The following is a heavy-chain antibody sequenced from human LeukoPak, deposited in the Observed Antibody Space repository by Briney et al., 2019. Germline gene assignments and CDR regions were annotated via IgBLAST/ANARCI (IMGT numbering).Heavy chain of an antibody. CDR2: ISSSSSYI. CDR1: GFTFSSYS. D-gene: IGHD5-18*01. Sequence: GVSLRLSCAASGFTFSSYSMNWVPQAPGKGLEWVSSISSSSSYIYYADSVKGRFTISRDNAKNSLYLQMNSLRAEDTAVYYCARDRVDTAMGLDYWGQGTLVTVSS. J-gene: IGHJ4*02. CDR3: ARDRVDTAMGLDY. V-gene: IGHV3-21*01.